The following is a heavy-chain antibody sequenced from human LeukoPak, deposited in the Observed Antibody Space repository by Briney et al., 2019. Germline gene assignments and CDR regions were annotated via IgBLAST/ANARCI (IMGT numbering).Heavy chain of an antibody. J-gene: IGHJ4*02. CDR2: IKEDGNEI. V-gene: IGHV3-7*03. CDR3: AKDMLGTVSDYFDD. Sequence: GGSLRLSCAVSGFSFSSNCMSWVRQAPGKGLEWVAKIKEDGNEIYYVDSVKGRFTISRDNTKNSLFLQMNSLRAEDTAIYYCAKDMLGTVSDYFDDWGQGTLVTVSS. CDR1: GFSFSSNC. D-gene: IGHD1-7*01.